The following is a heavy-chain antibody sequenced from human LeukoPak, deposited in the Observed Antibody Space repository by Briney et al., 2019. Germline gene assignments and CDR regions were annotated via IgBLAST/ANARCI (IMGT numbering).Heavy chain of an antibody. V-gene: IGHV3-48*03. CDR2: ISSSGSTI. D-gene: IGHD2-15*01. CDR1: GFTFSSYE. Sequence: GGSLRLSCAASGFTFSSYEMNWVRQAPGKGLEWVSYISSSGSTIYYADSVKGRFTTSRDNAKKSLYLQMNSLRAEDTAVYYCASPGEGYCSGGSCYYFDYWGQGTLVTVSS. CDR3: ASPGEGYCSGGSCYYFDY. J-gene: IGHJ4*02.